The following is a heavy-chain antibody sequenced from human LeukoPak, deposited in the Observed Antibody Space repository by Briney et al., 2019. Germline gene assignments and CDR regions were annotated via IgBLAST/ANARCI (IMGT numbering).Heavy chain of an antibody. D-gene: IGHD3-16*02. CDR1: GYSIRNGYN. Sequence: SETLSLTCTVSGYSIRNGYNWGWIRLSPGKGLEWLGSIYQSGSTYDNPSLKSRVSLSIDTSKNQFSLKLTSVTAADTAVYYCARDENGYVWGSFRAWGQGTLVTVSS. V-gene: IGHV4-38-2*02. J-gene: IGHJ5*02. CDR2: IYQSGST. CDR3: ARDENGYVWGSFRA.